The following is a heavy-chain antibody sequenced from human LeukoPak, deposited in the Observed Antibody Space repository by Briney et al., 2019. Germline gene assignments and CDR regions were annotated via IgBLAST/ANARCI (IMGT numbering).Heavy chain of an antibody. CDR1: GFTFSGSA. D-gene: IGHD4-17*01. CDR3: TRLSRVPDYGDYAYDY. CDR2: IRSKANSYAT. V-gene: IGHV3-73*01. Sequence: PGGSLRLSCAASGFTFSGSAMHWVRQASGKGLEWVGRIRSKANSYATAYAASVKGRFTISRDDSKNTVYLQMNSLKTEDTAVYYCTRLSRVPDYGDYAYDYWGQGTLVTVSS. J-gene: IGHJ4*02.